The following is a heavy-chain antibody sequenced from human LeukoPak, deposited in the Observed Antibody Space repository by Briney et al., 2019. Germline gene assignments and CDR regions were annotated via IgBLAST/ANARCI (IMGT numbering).Heavy chain of an antibody. Sequence: GRSLRLSCAASGFTFSVYGMHWVRQAPGKGLEWVGVIWNDGSNKYYADSVKGRFTISRDNSKNTLYLQMNSLRAEDTAVYYCARAVGPFDYWGQGTLVTVSS. V-gene: IGHV3-33*01. D-gene: IGHD3-16*01. J-gene: IGHJ4*02. CDR2: IWNDGSNK. CDR3: ARAVGPFDY. CDR1: GFTFSVYG.